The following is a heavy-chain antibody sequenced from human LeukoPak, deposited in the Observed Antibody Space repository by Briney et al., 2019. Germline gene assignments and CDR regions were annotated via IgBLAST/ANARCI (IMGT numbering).Heavy chain of an antibody. V-gene: IGHV3-30*01. J-gene: IGHJ4*02. CDR2: ISYDGSNK. CDR1: GFTYSSYA. CDR3: ATPIN. D-gene: IGHD2-21*01. Sequence: GGSLRLFCAASGFTYSSYAMHWVRQAPGKGLEWVAVISYDGSNKYYADSVKGRFTISRDNSKNTLYLQMNSLRAENTAVYYCATPINWGQGTLVTVSS.